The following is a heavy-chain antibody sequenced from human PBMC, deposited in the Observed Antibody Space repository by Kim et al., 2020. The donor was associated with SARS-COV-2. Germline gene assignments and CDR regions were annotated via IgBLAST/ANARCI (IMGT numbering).Heavy chain of an antibody. CDR1: GYTFTSYG. CDR3: ARDEYCSGGSCYSGEGLDPEGYYYYYYGMDV. D-gene: IGHD2-15*01. J-gene: IGHJ6*02. V-gene: IGHV1-18*01. Sequence: ASVKVSCKASGYTFTSYGISWVRQAPGQGLEWMGWISAYNGNTNYAQKLQGRVTMTTDTSTSTAYMELRSLRSDDTAVYYCARDEYCSGGSCYSGEGLDPEGYYYYYYGMDVWGQGTTVTVSS. CDR2: ISAYNGNT.